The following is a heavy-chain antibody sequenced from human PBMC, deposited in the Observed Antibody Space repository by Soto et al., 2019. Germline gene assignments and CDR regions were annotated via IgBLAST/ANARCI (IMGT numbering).Heavy chain of an antibody. D-gene: IGHD3-16*01. V-gene: IGHV3-74*01. J-gene: IGHJ4*02. Sequence: GGSLRLSCAASGFTFNSYWMHWVRQAPEKGLVWVSQIDSDGNSTTYADSVKGRFTISRDNAKNTLYLQMNSLRAEDTAVYYCVRDDFGPGIDYWGLGTLVTVSS. CDR1: GFTFNSYW. CDR2: IDSDGNST. CDR3: VRDDFGPGIDY.